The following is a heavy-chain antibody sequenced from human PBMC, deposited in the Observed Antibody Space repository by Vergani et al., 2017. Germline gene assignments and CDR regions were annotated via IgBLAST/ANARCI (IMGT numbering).Heavy chain of an antibody. CDR1: GGTFSSYA. CDR2: IIPIFGTA. D-gene: IGHD5-18*01. Sequence: QVQLVQSGAEVKKPGSSVKVSCKASGGTFSSYAISWVRQAPGQGLEWMGVIIPIFGTANYAQKFQGRVTITADESTSTAYMEPSSLRYEDTAVYYCACAFGYSYGWSGAADYWGQGTLVTVSS. J-gene: IGHJ4*02. V-gene: IGHV1-69*01. CDR3: ACAFGYSYGWSGAADY.